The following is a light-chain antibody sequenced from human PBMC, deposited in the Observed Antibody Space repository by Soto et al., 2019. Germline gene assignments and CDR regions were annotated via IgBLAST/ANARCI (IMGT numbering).Light chain of an antibody. J-gene: IGKJ2*01. Sequence: EIVMTHSPATLSVSPGERATLSCRASQNISNNLAWYQQKPGRSPRLLIYGASTRATGIPARFSGSGSGTEFTLTISSLQSEDFAVYYCQQYDYWPPYTFGQGTKLEIK. CDR3: QQYDYWPPYT. CDR1: QNISNN. V-gene: IGKV3-15*01. CDR2: GAS.